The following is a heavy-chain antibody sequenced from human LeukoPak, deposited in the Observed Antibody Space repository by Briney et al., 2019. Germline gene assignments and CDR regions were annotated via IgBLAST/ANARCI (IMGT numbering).Heavy chain of an antibody. CDR2: ISGSGGRT. V-gene: IGHV3-23*01. J-gene: IGHJ4*01. Sequence: PGGSLRLSCAAAGFTFRSYAMSWVRQAPGKGLEWVSAISGSGGRTYYADSVKGRFTISRDNSKNTPYLQMNSLRAEDTAVYYCAKDSPYYNSLDYWGQEPWSPSPQ. CDR1: GFTFRSYA. D-gene: IGHD3-10*01. CDR3: AKDSPYYNSLDY.